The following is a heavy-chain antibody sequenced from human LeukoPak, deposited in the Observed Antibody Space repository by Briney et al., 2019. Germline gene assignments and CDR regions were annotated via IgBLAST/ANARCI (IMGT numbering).Heavy chain of an antibody. CDR1: GGSISSYY. D-gene: IGHD6-6*01. Sequence: SETLSLTCTVSGGSISSYYWSWIRQPPGKGLEWIGYIYTSGSTNYNPSLKSRVTISVDTSKNQFSLKLSSVTAADTAVYYRARRYSSSSFYYYYMDVWGKGTTATVSS. V-gene: IGHV4-4*09. CDR3: ARRYSSSSFYYYYMDV. CDR2: IYTSGST. J-gene: IGHJ6*03.